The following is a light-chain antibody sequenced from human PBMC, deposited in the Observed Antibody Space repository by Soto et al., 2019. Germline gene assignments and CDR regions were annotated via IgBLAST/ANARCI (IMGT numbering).Light chain of an antibody. CDR3: SSYTSTNFVI. CDR1: SSDIGDYKY. J-gene: IGLJ2*01. V-gene: IGLV2-14*01. CDR2: DVS. Sequence: QSALTQPASVSGSPGQSITISCTRSSSDIGDYKYVSWYKQHPGKAPKLMIYDVSNRPSGVSNRFSGSKSGNTASLTISGLQAEDEADYYCSSYTSTNFVIFGGGTKLTVL.